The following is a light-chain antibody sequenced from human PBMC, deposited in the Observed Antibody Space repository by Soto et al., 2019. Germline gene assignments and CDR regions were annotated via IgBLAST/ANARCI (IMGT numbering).Light chain of an antibody. CDR3: QQNVGPVT. J-gene: IGKJ1*01. V-gene: IGKV3-20*01. CDR2: GAS. CDR1: QSVDSSF. Sequence: EIVLTQSPGSLSLSPGERATLSCRASQSVDSSFFAWYQQKPGQAPRLLIYGASNRATGIPDRFSGRGSGNAFSLTTTGLEPEDFAVYYFQQNVGPVTFGQGTKGEIK.